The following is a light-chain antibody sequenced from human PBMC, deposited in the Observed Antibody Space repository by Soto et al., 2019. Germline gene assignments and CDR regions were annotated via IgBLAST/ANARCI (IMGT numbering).Light chain of an antibody. Sequence: EIVLTQSPGTLSLSPGERATLSCRASQSVSSSYLAWYQQKPGQAPRLLIYGASSRATGIPDRFSGSGSGTEFPLTISGLEPEVFAVSSWQEYGSSPLFTFGPGTKVDIK. V-gene: IGKV3-20*01. CDR1: QSVSSSY. CDR2: GAS. CDR3: QEYGSSPLFT. J-gene: IGKJ3*01.